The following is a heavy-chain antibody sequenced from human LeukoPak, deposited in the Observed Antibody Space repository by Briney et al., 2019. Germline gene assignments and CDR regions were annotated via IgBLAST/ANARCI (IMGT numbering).Heavy chain of an antibody. CDR1: GGSISSGGYY. D-gene: IGHD3-10*01. Sequence: SQTLSLTCTVSGGSISSGGYYWSWIRQHPGKGLEWIGYIYYSGSTYYNPSLKSRVTISVDTSKNQFSLKLSFVTAADTAVYYCARDGEENWFDPWGQGTLVTVSS. CDR3: ARDGEENWFDP. J-gene: IGHJ5*02. CDR2: IYYSGST. V-gene: IGHV4-31*03.